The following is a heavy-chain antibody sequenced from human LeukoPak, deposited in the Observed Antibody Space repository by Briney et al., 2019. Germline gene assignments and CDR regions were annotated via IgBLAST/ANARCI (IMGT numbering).Heavy chain of an antibody. D-gene: IGHD4-23*01. CDR1: GASISSSNW. CDR3: ARAPDYGGNLY. J-gene: IGHJ4*02. V-gene: IGHV4-4*02. CDR2: INHSGST. Sequence: SETLSLTCGVSGASISSSNWWSWIRQPPGKGLEWIGEINHSGSTNYNPSLKSRVTISVDTSKNQFSLKLSSVTAADTAVYYCARAPDYGGNLYWGQGTLVTVSS.